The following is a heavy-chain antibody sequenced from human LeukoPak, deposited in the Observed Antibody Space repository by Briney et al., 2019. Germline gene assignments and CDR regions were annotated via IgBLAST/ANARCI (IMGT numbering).Heavy chain of an antibody. CDR2: TSSSDAGT. Sequence: GGSLRLSCAASEFTFSSYGMHWVRRAPGKGLERVAATSSSDAGTYHADSVRGRFTISRDNSKNTLYLQMNSLRAEDAAVYFCAKAPVTSCRGAYCYPFDSWGQGTLVTVSS. D-gene: IGHD2-21*01. V-gene: IGHV3-23*01. CDR1: EFTFSSYG. J-gene: IGHJ4*02. CDR3: AKAPVTSCRGAYCYPFDS.